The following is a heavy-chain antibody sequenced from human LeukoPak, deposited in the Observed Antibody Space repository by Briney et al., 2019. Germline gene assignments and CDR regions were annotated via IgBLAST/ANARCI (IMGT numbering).Heavy chain of an antibody. J-gene: IGHJ4*02. CDR3: ARDGGSGYDL. D-gene: IGHD5-12*01. CDR1: GFTFSRYN. CDR2: ISSSSSYI. Sequence: GSLRLSCAASGFTFSRYNMNWVRPAPGKGLEWVSSISSSSSYIYFADSLKGRFTLSRDIPKSSLYLQMNSLRAEDTAVYYCARDGGSGYDLWGQGTLVTVSS. V-gene: IGHV3-21*01.